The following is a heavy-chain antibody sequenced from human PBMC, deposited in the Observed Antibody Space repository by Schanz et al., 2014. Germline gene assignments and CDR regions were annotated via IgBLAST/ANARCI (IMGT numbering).Heavy chain of an antibody. CDR1: GFTFSSYS. CDR3: ARKMKLGVYGGKGHDSLDI. J-gene: IGHJ3*02. Sequence: EVQLVESGGGLVQPGGSLRLSCTASGFTFSSYSMNWVRQAPGKGLEWVSSFNDGGVNKYYADSVKGRFTISSDNSKSTLYLQMSSLRAEDTAVYYCARKMKLGVYGGKGHDSLDIWGQGTMVTVSS. CDR2: FNDGGVNK. V-gene: IGHV3-23*04. D-gene: IGHD4-17*01.